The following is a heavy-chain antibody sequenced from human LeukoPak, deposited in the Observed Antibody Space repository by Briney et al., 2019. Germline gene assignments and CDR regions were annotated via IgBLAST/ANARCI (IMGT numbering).Heavy chain of an antibody. D-gene: IGHD2-8*01. CDR2: IRYDGSNK. CDR3: AKDGCTNGVCYTYYYYMDV. V-gene: IGHV3-30*02. Sequence: GGSLRLSCAASGFTFSSYGMHWVRQAPGKGLEWVAFIRYDGSNKYYADSVKSRFTISRDNSKSTLYLQMNSLRAEDTAVYYCAKDGCTNGVCYTYYYYMDVWGKGTTVTVSS. CDR1: GFTFSSYG. J-gene: IGHJ6*03.